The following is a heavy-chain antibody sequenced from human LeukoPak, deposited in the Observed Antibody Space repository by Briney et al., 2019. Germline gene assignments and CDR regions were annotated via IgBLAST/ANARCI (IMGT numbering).Heavy chain of an antibody. CDR3: ASPGYSSGTYSDY. Sequence: SVKVSCKASGGAFSSYAISWVRQAPGQGLEWMGGIIPIFGTANYAQKFQGRVTITADESTSTAYMELSSLRSEDTAVYYCASPGYSSGTYSDYWGQGTLVTVSS. CDR2: IIPIFGTA. CDR1: GGAFSSYA. D-gene: IGHD6-19*01. V-gene: IGHV1-69*13. J-gene: IGHJ4*02.